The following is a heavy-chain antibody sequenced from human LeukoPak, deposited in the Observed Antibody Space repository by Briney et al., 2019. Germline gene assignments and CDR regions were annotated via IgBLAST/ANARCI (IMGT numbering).Heavy chain of an antibody. CDR1: GFTFSSYS. D-gene: IGHD6-19*01. V-gene: IGHV3-21*01. J-gene: IGHJ4*02. Sequence: GGSLRLSCAASGFTFSSYSVNWVRQAPGKGLEWVSSISSSSSYIYYADSVKGRFTISRDNAKNSLYLQMNSLRAEDTAVYYCARVRGSGWSGFDYWGQGTLVTVSS. CDR2: ISSSSSYI. CDR3: ARVRGSGWSGFDY.